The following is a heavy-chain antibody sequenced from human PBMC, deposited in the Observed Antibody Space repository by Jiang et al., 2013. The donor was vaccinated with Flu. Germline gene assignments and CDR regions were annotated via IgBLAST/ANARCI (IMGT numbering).Heavy chain of an antibody. CDR2: IIPIFGTA. V-gene: IGHV1-69*06. Sequence: SSYAISWVRQAPGQGLEWMGGIIPIFGTANYAQKFQGRVTITADKSTSTAYMELSSLRSEDTAVYYCARAGQDYDSSGYYLPFDYWGQGTLVTVSS. CDR3: ARAGQDYDSSGYYLPFDY. J-gene: IGHJ4*02. D-gene: IGHD3-22*01. CDR1: SSYA.